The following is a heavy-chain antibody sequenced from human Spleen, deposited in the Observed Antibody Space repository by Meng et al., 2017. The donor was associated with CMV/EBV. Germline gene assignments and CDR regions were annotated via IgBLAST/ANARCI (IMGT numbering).Heavy chain of an antibody. D-gene: IGHD3-10*01. CDR1: GFTFSSYV. V-gene: IGHV3-30*09. Sequence: GESLKISCAASGFTFSSYVMNWVRQAPGKGLEWVAVISSDGSNKFYADSVKGRFAISRDNSKNTLYLQMNSLRADDTAVYYCARGTRGAFDIWSQGTMVTVSS. J-gene: IGHJ3*02. CDR3: ARGTRGAFDI. CDR2: ISSDGSNK.